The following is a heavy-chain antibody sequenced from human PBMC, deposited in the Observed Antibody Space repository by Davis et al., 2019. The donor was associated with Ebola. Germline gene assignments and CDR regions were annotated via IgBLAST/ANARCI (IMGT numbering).Heavy chain of an antibody. J-gene: IGHJ6*04. V-gene: IGHV1-18*01. Sequence: ASVKVSCKASGYTFTSYAMNWVRQAPGQGLEWMGWISTYYDNTNYVQKFQGRVILTTDTSTSTAYMELRSLRSDDTAIYYCARLPHAILTDSLRGLGMDVWGKGTTVTVSS. D-gene: IGHD3-9*01. CDR1: GYTFTSYA. CDR3: ARLPHAILTDSLRGLGMDV. CDR2: ISTYYDNT.